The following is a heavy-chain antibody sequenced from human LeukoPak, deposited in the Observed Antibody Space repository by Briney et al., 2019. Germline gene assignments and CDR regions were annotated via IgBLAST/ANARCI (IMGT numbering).Heavy chain of an antibody. J-gene: IGHJ4*02. V-gene: IGHV4-4*07. CDR2: IYAIGSN. CDR1: GGSVNSYY. Sequence: SETLSLTCTVSGGSVNSYYWSWIRQPAGKGLEWLGHIYAIGSNDYNPSLKSRVTISVDRSKNQFSLKLSSVTAADTAVYYCASQLRFLEWLSAFDYWGQGTLVTVAS. CDR3: ASQLRFLEWLSAFDY. D-gene: IGHD3-3*01.